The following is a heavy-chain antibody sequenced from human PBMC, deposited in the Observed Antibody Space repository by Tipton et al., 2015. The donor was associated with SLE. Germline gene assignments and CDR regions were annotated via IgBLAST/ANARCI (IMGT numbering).Heavy chain of an antibody. CDR3: SRGVVIAATPNYFDH. Sequence: QLVQSGAEVKKPGASVKVSCKTSGYTFTGYGINWVRQAPGQGLEWMGWISVYNGNTKYAQKFRDRVTMTTDTSTSTAYLELRALGSDDTALYYCSRGVVIAATPNYFDHWGQGTLVTVSS. D-gene: IGHD2-15*01. V-gene: IGHV1-18*01. J-gene: IGHJ4*02. CDR2: ISVYNGNT. CDR1: GYTFTGYG.